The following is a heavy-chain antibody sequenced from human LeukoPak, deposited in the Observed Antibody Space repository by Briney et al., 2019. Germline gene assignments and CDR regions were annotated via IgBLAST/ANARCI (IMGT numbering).Heavy chain of an antibody. CDR2: INPSGGST. V-gene: IGHV1-46*01. D-gene: IGHD1-26*01. J-gene: IGHJ4*02. CDR1: GGTFSSYT. CDR3: ATGATLDFDY. Sequence: GSSVKVSCKASGGTFSSYTISWVRQAPGQGLEWMGIINPSGGSTSYAQKFQGRVTMTRDTSTSTVYMELSSLRSEDTAVYYCATGATLDFDYWGQGTLVTVSS.